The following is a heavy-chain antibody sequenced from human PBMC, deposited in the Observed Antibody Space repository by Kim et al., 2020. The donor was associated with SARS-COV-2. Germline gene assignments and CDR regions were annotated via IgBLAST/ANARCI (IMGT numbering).Heavy chain of an antibody. CDR3: AKDQVVAAFSYGMDV. D-gene: IGHD2-15*01. J-gene: IGHJ6*02. Sequence: GGSLRLSCAASGFTFSSYGMHWVRQAPGKGLEWVAVISYDGSNKYYADSVKGRLTISRDNSKNTLYLQMNSLRAEDTAVYYCAKDQVVAAFSYGMDVWGQGTTVTVSS. CDR1: GFTFSSYG. V-gene: IGHV3-30*18. CDR2: ISYDGSNK.